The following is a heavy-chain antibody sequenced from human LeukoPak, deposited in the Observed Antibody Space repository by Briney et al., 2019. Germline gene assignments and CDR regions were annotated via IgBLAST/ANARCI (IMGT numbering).Heavy chain of an antibody. D-gene: IGHD3-3*01. CDR3: ARVFRGVVTSSWFDP. CDR2: VSDTGDT. CDR1: GVSINGHY. V-gene: IGHV4-59*11. J-gene: IGHJ5*02. Sequence: SETLSLTCTVSGVSINGHYWTWIRQLPGKGLEWIGFVSDTGDTDYNRSLKRRLTISVDTSKSQLSLSLSSVTAADTALYYCARVFRGVVTSSWFDPWGRGMLVTGSS.